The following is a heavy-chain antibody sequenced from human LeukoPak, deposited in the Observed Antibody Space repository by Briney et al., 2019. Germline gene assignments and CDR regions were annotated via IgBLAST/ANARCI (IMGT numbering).Heavy chain of an antibody. CDR3: ARGLVGATSYFDY. Sequence: ASVKVSCKAPGYTFTGYYMHWVRQAPGQGLEWMGWINPNSGGTNYAQKFQGRVTMTRDTSISTAYMELSRLRSDDTAVYYCARGLVGATSYFDYWGQGTLVTVSS. J-gene: IGHJ4*02. CDR2: INPNSGGT. V-gene: IGHV1-2*02. D-gene: IGHD1-26*01. CDR1: GYTFTGYY.